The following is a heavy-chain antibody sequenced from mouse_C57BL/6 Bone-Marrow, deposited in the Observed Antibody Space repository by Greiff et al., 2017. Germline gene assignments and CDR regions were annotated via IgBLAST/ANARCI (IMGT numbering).Heavy chain of an antibody. J-gene: IGHJ2*01. V-gene: IGHV1-54*01. Sequence: QVQLQQSGAELVRPGTSVKVSCKASGYAFTNYLIEWVKQRPGQGLEWIGVINPGSGGTNYNEKFKGKATLTADKSSSTAYMQLSSLTSEDSAVYVCARPSLDTQLGRDYWGQGTTLTVSS. D-gene: IGHD4-1*02. CDR3: ARPSLDTQLGRDY. CDR1: GYAFTNYL. CDR2: INPGSGGT.